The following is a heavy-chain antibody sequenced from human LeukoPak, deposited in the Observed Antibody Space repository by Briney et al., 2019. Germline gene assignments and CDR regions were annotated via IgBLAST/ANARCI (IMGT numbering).Heavy chain of an antibody. CDR3: ARSYDFWSGDSQFDY. J-gene: IGHJ4*02. CDR2: IYYSGSA. CDR1: GASISSYY. D-gene: IGHD3-3*01. Sequence: SETLSLTCTVSGASISSYYWSWIRQPPGKRLEWIGYIYYSGSANHNPSLKSRVTISVDTSKNQFSLKLSSVTAADTAVYYCARSYDFWSGDSQFDYWGQGTLVPVSS. V-gene: IGHV4-59*01.